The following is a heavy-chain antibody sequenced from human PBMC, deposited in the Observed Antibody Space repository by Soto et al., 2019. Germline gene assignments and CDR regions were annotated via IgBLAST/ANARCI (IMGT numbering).Heavy chain of an antibody. CDR3: AREGGTAMVTLDY. Sequence: QVQLVESGGGVVQPGRSLRLSCAASGFTFSSYGMHWARQAPGKGLEWVAVIWYDGSNKYYADSVKGRFTISRDNFKNPLYLQMNSLRAEDTAVYYCAREGGTAMVTLDYWGQGTLVTVSS. CDR1: GFTFSSYG. CDR2: IWYDGSNK. V-gene: IGHV3-33*01. D-gene: IGHD5-18*01. J-gene: IGHJ4*02.